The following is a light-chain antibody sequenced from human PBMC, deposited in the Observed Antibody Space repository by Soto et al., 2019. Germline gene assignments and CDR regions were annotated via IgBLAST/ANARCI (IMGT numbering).Light chain of an antibody. J-gene: IGLJ2*01. CDR3: NSYTSSSTLYLV. Sequence: QSALTQPASVSGSPGQSITISCTGTSSDVGGYNYVSWYQQHPGKAPKLMIYDVSNRPSGVSNRFSGSNSGNTASLTISGLQAEDEADYYRNSYTSSSTLYLVFGGGTKLTVL. CDR2: DVS. CDR1: SSDVGGYNY. V-gene: IGLV2-14*01.